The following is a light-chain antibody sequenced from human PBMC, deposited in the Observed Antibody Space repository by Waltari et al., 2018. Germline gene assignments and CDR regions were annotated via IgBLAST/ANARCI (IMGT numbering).Light chain of an antibody. J-gene: IGKJ2*01. CDR1: QSRSKRY. Sequence: ARQSRSKRYLVWDQKKPVRGPRLLSYGAANRAAGIPDRCSGSGSGTDFTLTISRLEPDDSAVYYGQQYGSSIMYTFGQGTKLEIK. V-gene: IGKV3-20*01. CDR2: GAA. CDR3: QQYGSSIMYT.